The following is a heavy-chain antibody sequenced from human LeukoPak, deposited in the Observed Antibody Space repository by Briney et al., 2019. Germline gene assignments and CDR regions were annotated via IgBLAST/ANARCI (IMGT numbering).Heavy chain of an antibody. D-gene: IGHD3-16*01. CDR1: GFTFSSYS. Sequence: GGSLRLSCAASGFTFSSYSMNWVRQAAGKGLEWVSSISSSSSYIYYADSVKGRFTISRDNAKNSLYLQMNSLRAEDTAVYYCARVWDYYGMDVWGQGTTVTVSS. CDR2: ISSSSSYI. J-gene: IGHJ6*02. CDR3: ARVWDYYGMDV. V-gene: IGHV3-21*01.